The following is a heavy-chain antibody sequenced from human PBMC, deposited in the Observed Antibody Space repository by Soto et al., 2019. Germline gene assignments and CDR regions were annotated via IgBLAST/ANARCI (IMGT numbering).Heavy chain of an antibody. CDR1: TASVNSYY. V-gene: IGHV4-4*07. CDR3: ARDHPNWYFDL. J-gene: IGHJ2*01. Sequence: NPSETLSLTCTVSTASVNSYYWSWIRQPAGKGLEWIGRLYANENTDYNPSLRSRVTISVDTKRQFSLKLSSVTAADTAVYYCARDHPNWYFDLWGRGTPVTVSS. CDR2: LYANENT.